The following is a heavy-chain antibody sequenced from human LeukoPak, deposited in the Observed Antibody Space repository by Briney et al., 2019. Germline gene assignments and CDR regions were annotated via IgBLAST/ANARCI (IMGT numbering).Heavy chain of an antibody. CDR2: IYSGGST. V-gene: IGHV3-53*01. D-gene: IGHD3-22*01. CDR1: GFTVSSNY. CDR3: ARDLANYYDSSGPIYYYYGMDV. Sequence: GGSLRLSFAASGFTVSSNYMTWVRQAPGKGLEWVSVIYSGGSTYYADSVNGRFTISRDNSKNTVYLQMNRLRAEDTAVYYCARDLANYYDSSGPIYYYYGMDVWGQGTTVTVSS. J-gene: IGHJ6*02.